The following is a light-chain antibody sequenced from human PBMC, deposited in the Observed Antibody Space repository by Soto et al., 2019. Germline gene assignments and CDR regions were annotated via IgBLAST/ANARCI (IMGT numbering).Light chain of an antibody. CDR1: SSDVGSYNL. CDR2: EVS. CDR3: CSYAGISTYWV. V-gene: IGLV2-23*02. J-gene: IGLJ3*02. Sequence: QSALTQPASVSGSPGQSITISCTGTSSDVGSYNLVSWYQQHPGKAPKLMIYEVSMRPSGVSNRFSGSKSGNTASLTISGLQAEDEADYYCCSYAGISTYWVFGGGTKVTVL.